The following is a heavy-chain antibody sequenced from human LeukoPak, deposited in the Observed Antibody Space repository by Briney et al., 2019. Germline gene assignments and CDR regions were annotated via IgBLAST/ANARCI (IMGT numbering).Heavy chain of an antibody. J-gene: IGHJ4*02. D-gene: IGHD5-24*01. Sequence: GGSLRLSCAASGFTFSSYAMHWVRQAPGKGLEWVAVISYDGSNKYYADSVKGRFTISRDNSKDTLYLQMNSLRAEDTAVYYCARDPTQRWLQWGYFHYWGQGTLLTVSS. CDR3: ARDPTQRWLQWGYFHY. CDR2: ISYDGSNK. CDR1: GFTFSSYA. V-gene: IGHV3-30-3*01.